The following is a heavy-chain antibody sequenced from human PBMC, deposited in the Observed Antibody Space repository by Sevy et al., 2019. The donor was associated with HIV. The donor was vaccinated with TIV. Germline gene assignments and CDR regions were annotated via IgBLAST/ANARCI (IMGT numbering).Heavy chain of an antibody. Sequence: ASVKVSWKASGYTFTGDYLHWVRQAPGQGLEWMGRVYPNSGGTNYAQKFQDRVTMTRDTSISTAYMELNRLRSDDTAVYYCARDAGGGTTNSGMDVWGQGTTVTVSS. CDR1: GYTFTGDY. CDR2: VYPNSGGT. D-gene: IGHD1-7*01. CDR3: ARDAGGGTTNSGMDV. V-gene: IGHV1-2*06. J-gene: IGHJ6*02.